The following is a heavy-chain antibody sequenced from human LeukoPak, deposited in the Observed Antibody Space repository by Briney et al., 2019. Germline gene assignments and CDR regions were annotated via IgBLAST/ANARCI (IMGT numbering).Heavy chain of an antibody. CDR3: ARDCSSTSCYNVY. CDR2: IYHSGST. D-gene: IGHD2-2*02. J-gene: IGHJ4*02. V-gene: IGHV4-30-2*01. CDR1: GGSISSGGYY. Sequence: SETLSLTCAVSGGSISSGGYYWSWIRQPPGKGLEWIGYIYHSGSTYYNPSLKSRVTISVDRSKNRFSLKLSSVTAADTAVYYCARDCSSTSCYNVYWGQGTLVTVSS.